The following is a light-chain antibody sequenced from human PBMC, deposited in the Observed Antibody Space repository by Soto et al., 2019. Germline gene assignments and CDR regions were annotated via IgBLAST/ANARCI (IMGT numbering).Light chain of an antibody. CDR1: QSISTW. V-gene: IGKV1-5*03. CDR2: KAS. J-gene: IGKJ4*01. CDR3: QQYNTYPLT. Sequence: DIEMTQSPSTLSASVGDRVTITCRACQSISTWLAWYQQKPGKAPKLLIYKASNLEGGVPSRFSGSGSGTEFNITISSLQPDDFATYYCQQYNTYPLTFGGGTKVDIK.